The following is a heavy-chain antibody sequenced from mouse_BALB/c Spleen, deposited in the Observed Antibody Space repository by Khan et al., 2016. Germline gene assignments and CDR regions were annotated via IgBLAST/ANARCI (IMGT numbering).Heavy chain of an antibody. CDR2: ISNGGGST. CDR1: GFTFSSYT. V-gene: IGHV5-12-2*01. CDR3: ARGRRYFDV. J-gene: IGHJ1*01. Sequence: EVELVESGGGLVQPGGSLKLSCAASGFTFSSYTMSWVRQTPEKRLEWVAYISNGGGSTYYPDTVQGRFTISRDNAKNTLYLQMSSLKSEDTAMYYCARGRRYFDVWGAGTTVTVSS.